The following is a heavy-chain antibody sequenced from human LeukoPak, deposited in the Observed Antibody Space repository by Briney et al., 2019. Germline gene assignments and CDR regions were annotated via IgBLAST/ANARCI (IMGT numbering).Heavy chain of an antibody. CDR1: GGSISSGSYY. J-gene: IGHJ4*02. CDR2: IYTSGST. Sequence: SETLSLTCTVSGGSISSGSYYWSWIRQPAGKGLEWIGRIYTSGSTNYNPSLKSRVTISIDTSKNQFSLRLRSVTAADTAVYYCAREILYDSTGYYLWGQGTVVTVSS. V-gene: IGHV4-61*02. CDR3: AREILYDSTGYYL. D-gene: IGHD3-22*01.